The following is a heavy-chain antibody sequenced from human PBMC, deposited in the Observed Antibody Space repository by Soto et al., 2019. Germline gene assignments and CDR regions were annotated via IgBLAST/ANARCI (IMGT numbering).Heavy chain of an antibody. CDR1: GFTFSSYA. CDR2: ISGSGGTT. Sequence: EVQLLESGGGLVQPGRSLRLSCAASGFTFSSYAMSWVRQAPGKGLEWVSAISGSGGTTYYADSVKGRFTISRDNSKNTLFLQRNSLRAEYTAVYYCAKFFVETGESSGWPWSFHYWGQGTLVTVSS. V-gene: IGHV3-23*01. D-gene: IGHD6-25*01. CDR3: AKFFVETGESSGWPWSFHY. J-gene: IGHJ4*02.